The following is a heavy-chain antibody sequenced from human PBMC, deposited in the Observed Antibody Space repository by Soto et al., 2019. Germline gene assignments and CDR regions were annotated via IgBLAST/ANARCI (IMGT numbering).Heavy chain of an antibody. CDR2: IKSKTAGGTT. D-gene: IGHD3-10*01. Sequence: GSLRLSCAASGFTVSDAWMSWVRQAPGKGLEWVGRIKSKTAGGTTDYAAPVKGRFTISRDDSTNTLYLQMNSLRTEETAVYYCATDRFASPVDSWGQGTLVTVSS. CDR1: GFTVSDAW. V-gene: IGHV3-15*01. CDR3: ATDRFASPVDS. J-gene: IGHJ4*02.